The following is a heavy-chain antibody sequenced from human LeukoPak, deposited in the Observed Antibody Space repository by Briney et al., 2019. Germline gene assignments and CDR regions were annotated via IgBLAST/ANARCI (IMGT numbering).Heavy chain of an antibody. CDR3: ARGTSSIAAAGTHYYYGMDV. Sequence: GGPLRLPCAPSGFMFNRLGIHWARHAPGKGREWVADIWYDESNKYYVDSMKGRFTISRDNSKNTLYLQMNSLRAEDTAVYYCARGTSSIAAAGTHYYYGMDVWGQGTTVTVSS. D-gene: IGHD6-13*01. V-gene: IGHV3-33*01. CDR1: GFMFNRLG. CDR2: IWYDESNK. J-gene: IGHJ6*02.